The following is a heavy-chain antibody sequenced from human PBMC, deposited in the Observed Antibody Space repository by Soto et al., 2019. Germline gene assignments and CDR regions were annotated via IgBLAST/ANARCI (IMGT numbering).Heavy chain of an antibody. J-gene: IGHJ6*02. CDR1: GGTFSSYA. V-gene: IGHV1-69*13. D-gene: IGHD3-22*01. CDR2: IIPIFGTA. Sequence: SVKVSCKASGGTFSSYAISWVRQAPGQGLEWMGGIIPIFGTANYAQKFQGRVTITADESTSTAYMELSSLRSEDTAVYYCARYHDSSGNKYYYYYGMDVWGQGTTVTVSS. CDR3: ARYHDSSGNKYYYYYGMDV.